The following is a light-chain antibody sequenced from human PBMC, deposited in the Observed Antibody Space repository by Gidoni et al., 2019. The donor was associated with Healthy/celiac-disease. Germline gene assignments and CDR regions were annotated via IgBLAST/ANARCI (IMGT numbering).Light chain of an antibody. J-gene: IGKJ2*04. CDR3: QQYNNWPPCS. CDR2: GAS. V-gene: IGKV3-15*01. CDR1: QSVSSN. Sequence: EIVMTQSPATLSVSPGERATLSCRASQSVSSNLAWYQQKPGQAPRLLIYGASTRATGIPARFSGSGSGTEFTLTISSLQSEDFAVYYCQQYNNWPPCSFXQXTKLEIK.